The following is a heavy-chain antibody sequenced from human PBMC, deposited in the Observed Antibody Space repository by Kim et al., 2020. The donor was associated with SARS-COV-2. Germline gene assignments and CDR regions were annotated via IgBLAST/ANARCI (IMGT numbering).Heavy chain of an antibody. V-gene: IGHV4-61*02. Sequence: SETLSLTCTVSGGSISSGSYYWSWIRQPAGKGLEWIGRIYTSGSTNYNPSLKSRVTISVDTSKNQFSLKLSSVTAADTAVYYCARVAGGDTAPTALLPGWFDPWGQGTLVTVSS. J-gene: IGHJ5*02. CDR1: GGSISSGSYY. D-gene: IGHD5-18*01. CDR3: ARVAGGDTAPTALLPGWFDP. CDR2: IYTSGST.